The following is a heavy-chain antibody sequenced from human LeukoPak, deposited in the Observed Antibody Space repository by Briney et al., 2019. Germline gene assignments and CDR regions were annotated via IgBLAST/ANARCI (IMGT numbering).Heavy chain of an antibody. J-gene: IGHJ6*03. CDR3: ARETSQKGAHYMDV. D-gene: IGHD3-16*01. CDR1: GGSISSYY. CDR2: IYYSGST. V-gene: IGHV4-59*01. Sequence: SETLSLTCTVSGGSISSYYWSWIQQPPGKGLEWIGYIYYSGSTNYNPSLKSRVTISVDTSKNQFSLKLSSVTAADTAVYYCARETSQKGAHYMDVWGKGTTVTISS.